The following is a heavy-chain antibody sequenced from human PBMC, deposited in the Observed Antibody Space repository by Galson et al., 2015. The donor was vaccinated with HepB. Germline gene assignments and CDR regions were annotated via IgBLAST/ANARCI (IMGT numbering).Heavy chain of an antibody. V-gene: IGHV3-23*01. CDR2: ITGSGHNI. D-gene: IGHD3-3*01. CDR1: GFTFTSFA. Sequence: SLRLSCAGSGFTFTSFALSWVRQAPGKGLEWVAAITGSGHNIYYADSMKGRFTISRDNSRNTMYLQMNSLRAEDTAVYYCAKEAITVFGVDIPGGMYWGQGTLVTVSS. CDR3: AKEAITVFGVDIPGGMY. J-gene: IGHJ4*02.